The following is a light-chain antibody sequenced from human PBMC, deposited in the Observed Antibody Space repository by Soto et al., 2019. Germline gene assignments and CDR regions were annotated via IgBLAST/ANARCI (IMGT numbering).Light chain of an antibody. V-gene: IGLV1-40*01. Sequence: HSGLTQPPSVSGAPGQRVTISCTGRKSNIGAGFAVHWYQHIPGAAPRLLIYDNTDRPSGVPDRFSASTSVTSASLTINGLQAEDEGDYYCQSYDSRLTGTYVFGTGTQVTVL. CDR2: DNT. J-gene: IGLJ1*01. CDR3: QSYDSRLTGTYV. CDR1: KSNIGAGFA.